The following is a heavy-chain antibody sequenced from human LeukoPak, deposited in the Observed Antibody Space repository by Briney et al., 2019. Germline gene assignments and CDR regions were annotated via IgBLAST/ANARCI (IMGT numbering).Heavy chain of an antibody. J-gene: IGHJ4*02. CDR1: GFTFSDYY. CDR2: ISSSGTNI. CDR3: ARGRGYSYAD. Sequence: GGSLRLSCAASGFTFSDYYMSWIRQAPGKGLEWVSYISSSGTNIHYADSVKGRFIISRDNAKNSLDLQMNSLRAEDTAVYYCARGRGYSYADWGQGTLVTVSP. V-gene: IGHV3-11*01. D-gene: IGHD5-18*01.